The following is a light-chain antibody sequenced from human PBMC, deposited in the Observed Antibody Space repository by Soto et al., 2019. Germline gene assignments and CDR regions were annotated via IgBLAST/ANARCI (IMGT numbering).Light chain of an antibody. Sequence: QSVLTQPPSASGTPGQRVTISCSGSSSNIGSNTVNWYQQLPGTAPKLLIYSNNQRPSGVPDRFSGSKSGTSASLAISGLQSEDEAEYYCPAWDDSLNGVVFGGGTKLTVL. CDR1: SSNIGSNT. J-gene: IGLJ2*01. CDR2: SNN. CDR3: PAWDDSLNGVV. V-gene: IGLV1-44*01.